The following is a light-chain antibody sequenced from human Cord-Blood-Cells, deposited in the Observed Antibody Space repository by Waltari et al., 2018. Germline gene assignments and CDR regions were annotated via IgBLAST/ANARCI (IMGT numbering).Light chain of an antibody. Sequence: QSALTQPPSASGSPGQSVTLSCTGTSSDVGGYNISPRYQQHPGKAPKLMIYEVSKRPSGVPDRFSGSKSGNTASLTVSGLQAEDEADYYCSSYAGSNNFVFGGGTKLTVL. J-gene: IGLJ3*02. CDR1: SSDVGGYNI. CDR2: EVS. V-gene: IGLV2-8*01. CDR3: SSYAGSNNFV.